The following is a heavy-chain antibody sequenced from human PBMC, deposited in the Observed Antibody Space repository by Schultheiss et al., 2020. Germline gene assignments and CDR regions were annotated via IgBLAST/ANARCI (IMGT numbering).Heavy chain of an antibody. D-gene: IGHD4-17*01. V-gene: IGHV4-4*02. CDR2: IYYSGST. J-gene: IGHJ6*02. CDR1: GGSISSSNW. CDR3: ARGNGDYGYYYYYGMDV. Sequence: SETLSLTCAVSGGSISSSNWWSWVRQPPGKGLEWIGYIYYSGSTNYNPSLKSRVTISVDTSKNQFSLKLSSVTAADTAVYYCARGNGDYGYYYYYGMDVWGQGTTVTVSS.